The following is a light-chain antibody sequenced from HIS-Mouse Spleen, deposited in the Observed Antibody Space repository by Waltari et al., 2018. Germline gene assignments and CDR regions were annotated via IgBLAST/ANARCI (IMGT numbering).Light chain of an antibody. CDR1: QSLLHSNGYNY. V-gene: IGKV2-28*01. Sequence: DIVMTQSPLSLPVTPGEPASISYRSSQSLLHSNGYNYLDWYLQKPGQSPQLLSYLGSDRASGGPDRLSGSGSGTDFTLKISRVEAEDVGVYYCMQALQTPWTFGQGTKLEIK. CDR3: MQALQTPWT. J-gene: IGKJ2*01. CDR2: LGS.